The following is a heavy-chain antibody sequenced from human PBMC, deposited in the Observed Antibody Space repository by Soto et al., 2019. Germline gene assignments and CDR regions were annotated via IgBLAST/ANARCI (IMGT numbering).Heavy chain of an antibody. Sequence: SETLSLTCTVSGGSISSGKYYWSWIRQPPGKGLECIGYIYFSGSTYYNPSLKSRLIISGDTSKNQFSLKLSSVTAADTAVFYCAGGGSRKAVRPFDFWVKGTLVPVPP. CDR1: GGSISSGKYY. CDR2: IYFSGST. CDR3: AGGGSRKAVRPFDF. J-gene: IGHJ4*02. D-gene: IGHD3-10*01. V-gene: IGHV4-30-4*08.